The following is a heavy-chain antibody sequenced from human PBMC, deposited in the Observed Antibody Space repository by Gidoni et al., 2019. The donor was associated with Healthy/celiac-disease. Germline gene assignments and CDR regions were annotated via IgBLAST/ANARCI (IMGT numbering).Heavy chain of an antibody. CDR3: ARAQSKLLYMWY. CDR1: GGSISSGGYY. D-gene: IGHD2-8*01. V-gene: IGHV4-31*03. CDR2: IYYSGST. Sequence: QVQLQESGPGLVKPSPTLSLTCPVSGGSISSGGYYWSWIRQHPGKGLEWIGYIYYSGSTYYNPSLKSRVTISVDTSKNQFSLKLSSVTAADTAVYYCARAQSKLLYMWYWGQGTLVTVSS. J-gene: IGHJ4*02.